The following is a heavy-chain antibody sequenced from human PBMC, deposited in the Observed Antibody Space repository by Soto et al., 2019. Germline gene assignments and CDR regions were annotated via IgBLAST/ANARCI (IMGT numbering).Heavy chain of an antibody. CDR1: GFTFSSYS. CDR3: ARDLAAAGTSLRPNWFDP. V-gene: IGHV3-48*01. J-gene: IGHJ5*02. Sequence: GGSLRLSCAASGFTFSSYSMNWFRQAPGKGLEWVSYISSSSSTIYYADSVKGRFTISRDNAKNSLYLQMNSLRAEDTAVYYCARDLAAAGTSLRPNWFDPWGQGTLVTVSS. CDR2: ISSSSSTI. D-gene: IGHD6-13*01.